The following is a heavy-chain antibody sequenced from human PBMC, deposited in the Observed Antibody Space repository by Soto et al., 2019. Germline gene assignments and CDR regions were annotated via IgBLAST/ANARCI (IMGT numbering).Heavy chain of an antibody. CDR1: GYTFSNYG. Sequence: ASVKVSCKASGYTFSNYGITWVRQAPGQGPGWMGWISAYNANTNYAQNLQGRVTMTTDTSTSTAYMELRSLRSDDTAVYYCARDRIIVVPATSLYHYYGMDVWGQGTTVTVSS. CDR3: ARDRIIVVPATSLYHYYGMDV. J-gene: IGHJ6*02. CDR2: ISAYNANT. D-gene: IGHD2-2*01. V-gene: IGHV1-18*01.